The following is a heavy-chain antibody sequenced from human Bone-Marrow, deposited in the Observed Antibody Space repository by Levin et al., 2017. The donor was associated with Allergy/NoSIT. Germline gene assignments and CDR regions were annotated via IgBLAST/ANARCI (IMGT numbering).Heavy chain of an antibody. Sequence: ASVKVSCQASGYTFTDYAINWVRQAPGQGPECMGWINTRYGKPTYGPGFTGRFVFSFDTSVSTAYLQITSLKAEDTAVYFCARGGDTGYYDFWGQGTLITVSS. V-gene: IGHV7-4-1*02. CDR2: INTRYGKP. CDR1: GYTFTDYA. J-gene: IGHJ4*02. CDR3: ARGGDTGYYDF. D-gene: IGHD3-9*01.